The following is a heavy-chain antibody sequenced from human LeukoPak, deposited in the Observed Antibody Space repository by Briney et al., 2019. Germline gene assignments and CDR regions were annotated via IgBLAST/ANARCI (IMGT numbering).Heavy chain of an antibody. CDR2: INPNSGGT. CDR1: GYTFTVYY. Sequence: ASVKLSCKASGYTFTVYYMHWVRQAPGQGLEWMGGINPNSGGTNYAQKFQGRVTMTRYTSISTAYMELSRLRSDDTAVYYCARERGRIDDFDIWGKGTMVTVSS. D-gene: IGHD2-15*01. J-gene: IGHJ3*02. V-gene: IGHV1-2*02. CDR3: ARERGRIDDFDI.